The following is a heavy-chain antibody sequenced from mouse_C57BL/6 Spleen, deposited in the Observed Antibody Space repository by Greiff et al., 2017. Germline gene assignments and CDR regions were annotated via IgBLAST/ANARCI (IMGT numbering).Heavy chain of an antibody. J-gene: IGHJ4*01. CDR3: ERLLRYAMDY. Sequence: QVQLQQSGAELVRPGSSVKLSCKASGYTFTSYWMHWVKQRPIQGLEWIGNIDPSDSETHYNQKFKDKATLTVDKTSSTAYMQLSSLTSEDYAVYYCERLLRYAMDYWGQGTSVTVSS. CDR1: GYTFTSYW. V-gene: IGHV1-52*01. CDR2: IDPSDSET. D-gene: IGHD1-1*01.